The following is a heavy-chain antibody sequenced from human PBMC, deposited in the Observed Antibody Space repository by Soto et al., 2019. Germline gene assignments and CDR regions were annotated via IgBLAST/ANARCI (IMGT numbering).Heavy chain of an antibody. CDR3: ARGRGSTGYLGREHYFDY. CDR1: GFSVTNNY. D-gene: IGHD2-2*01. CDR2: IDIGGNT. J-gene: IGHJ4*02. Sequence: EVQVVESGGGLVQPGGSLRLSCAASGFSVTNNYMNWVRQAPGKGLEWVSIIDIGGNTYYADSVKDGFTISRDNSRNTLYLHMDSLRAEDTAVYYCARGRGSTGYLGREHYFDYWGQGTLVTVSP. V-gene: IGHV3-66*01.